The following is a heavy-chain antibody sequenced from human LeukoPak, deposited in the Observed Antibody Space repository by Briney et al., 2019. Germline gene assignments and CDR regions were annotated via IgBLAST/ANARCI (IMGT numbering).Heavy chain of an antibody. CDR3: ARDMQVDRYYYGSGSYYYYGMDV. V-gene: IGHV1-2*02. CDR2: INPNSGGT. J-gene: IGHJ6*02. Sequence: ASVKVSCKASGYTFTGYYMHWVRQAPGQGLERMGWINPNSGGTNYAQKFQGRVTMTRDTSISTAYMELSRLRSDDTAVYYCARDMQVDRYYYGSGSYYYYGMDVWGQGTTVTVSS. D-gene: IGHD3-10*01. CDR1: GYTFTGYY.